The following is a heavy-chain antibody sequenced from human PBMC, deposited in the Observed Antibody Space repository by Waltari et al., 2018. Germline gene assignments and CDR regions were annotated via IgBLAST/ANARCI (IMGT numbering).Heavy chain of an antibody. D-gene: IGHD3-10*01. CDR3: ADNTYYYGSGSYYNVN. Sequence: QVQLQESGPGLVKPSETLSLTCTVSGGSISSYYWSWIRQPAGKGLEWIGEINHSGSTNYNPSLKSRVTISVDTSKNQFSLKLSSVTAADTAVYYCADNTYYYGSGSYYNVNWGQGTLVTVSS. V-gene: IGHV4-34*10. CDR1: GGSISSYY. J-gene: IGHJ4*02. CDR2: INHSGST.